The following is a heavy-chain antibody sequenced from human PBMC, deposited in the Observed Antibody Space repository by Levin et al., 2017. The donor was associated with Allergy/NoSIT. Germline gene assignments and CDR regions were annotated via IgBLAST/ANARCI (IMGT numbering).Heavy chain of an antibody. CDR2: IYPGDSDT. D-gene: IGHD1-26*01. J-gene: IGHJ4*02. CDR3: AVRSLRGTYTFDY. V-gene: IGHV5-51*01. Sequence: GGSLRLSCKGSGYSFTSYWIGWVRQLPGKGLEWMGIIYPGDSDTRYSPSFQGQVTISVDKSISTAYLHWSSLKASDTAMYYCAVRSLRGTYTFDYWGQGTLVTVSS. CDR1: GYSFTSYW.